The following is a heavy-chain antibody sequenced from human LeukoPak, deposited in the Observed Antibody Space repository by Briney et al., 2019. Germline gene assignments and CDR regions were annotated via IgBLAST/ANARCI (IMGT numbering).Heavy chain of an antibody. CDR2: ISAYNGNT. CDR1: GYTFTSYG. J-gene: IGHJ4*02. Sequence: GASVKVSCKASGYTFTSYGISWVRQAPRQGLEWMGWISAYNGNTNYAQKLQGRVTMTTDTSTSTAYMELRSLRSDDTAVYYCARDDPAYYYDSSGYYYEDYWGQGTLVTVSS. D-gene: IGHD3-22*01. CDR3: ARDDPAYYYDSSGYYYEDY. V-gene: IGHV1-18*01.